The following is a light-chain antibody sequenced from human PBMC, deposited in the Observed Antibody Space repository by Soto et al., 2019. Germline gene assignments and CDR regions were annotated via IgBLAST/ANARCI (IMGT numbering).Light chain of an antibody. CDR2: RSD. CDR1: SPNIGRNT. J-gene: IGLJ3*02. V-gene: IGLV1-44*01. Sequence: QSVLTQPPSASGTPGQRIIISCSGSSPNIGRNTVKWYRQLPGTAPKLLIGRSDQRPSGVPDRFSGSQSGTSASLAISGLQSEDEADYICAAWDDSLNAWAFGGGTK. CDR3: AAWDDSLNAWA.